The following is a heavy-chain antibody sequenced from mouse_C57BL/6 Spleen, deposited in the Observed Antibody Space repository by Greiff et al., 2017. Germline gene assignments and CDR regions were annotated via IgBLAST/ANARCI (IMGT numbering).Heavy chain of an antibody. CDR3: ARSIYDGYYDDY. Sequence: QVQLQQSGAELVKPGASVKISCKASGYAFSSYWMNWVKQRPGKGLEWIGQIYPGDGDTNYNGKFKGKATLTADKSSSTAYMQLSSLTSEDSAVYFCARSIYDGYYDDYWGQGTTLTVSS. CDR2: IYPGDGDT. J-gene: IGHJ2*01. V-gene: IGHV1-80*01. D-gene: IGHD2-3*01. CDR1: GYAFSSYW.